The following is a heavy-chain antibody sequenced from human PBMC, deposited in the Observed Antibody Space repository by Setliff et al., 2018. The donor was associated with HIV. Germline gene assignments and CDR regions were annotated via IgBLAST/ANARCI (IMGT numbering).Heavy chain of an antibody. J-gene: IGHJ4*02. CDR2: IYFSGTP. CDR1: GGSISSYY. V-gene: IGHV4-39*01. CDR3: ARRGMWSYETGGNPTATFDY. D-gene: IGHD2-8*02. Sequence: SETLSLTCTVSGGSISSYYWAWIRQPPGKGLEWVASIYFSGTPYYNPSLKNRVTISVDTSKNQFSLKLSSVTAADTAVYYCARRGMWSYETGGNPTATFDYWGQGVLVTVSS.